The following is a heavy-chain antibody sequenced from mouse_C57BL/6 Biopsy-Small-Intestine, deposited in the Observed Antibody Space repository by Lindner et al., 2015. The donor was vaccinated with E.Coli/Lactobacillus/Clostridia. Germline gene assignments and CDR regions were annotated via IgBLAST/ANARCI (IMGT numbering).Heavy chain of an antibody. CDR2: INPNSGGT. CDR3: ARGPRGGNDY. CDR1: GYTFTAYY. J-gene: IGHJ4*01. Sequence: SVKVSCKASGYTFTAYYIHWVRQAPGQGLEWMGWINPNSGGTNDVQKFQGRVTMTRDTSISTVYMELSSLTSDDAAVYYCARGPRGGNDYWGQGTLVTVSS. V-gene: IGHV1-53*01.